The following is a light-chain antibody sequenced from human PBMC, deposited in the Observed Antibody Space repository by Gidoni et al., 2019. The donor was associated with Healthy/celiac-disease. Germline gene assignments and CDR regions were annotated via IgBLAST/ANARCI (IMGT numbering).Light chain of an antibody. CDR2: GAS. Sequence: EIVMTQSPATLSVSPGESAALSCRASQSVSSNLAWYQQKPGQAPRLLIYGASTRATGIPARFSGSGSGTEFTLTISSLQSEDFAVYYCKQYNNWPPLTFXGXTKVEIK. CDR1: QSVSSN. V-gene: IGKV3-15*01. J-gene: IGKJ4*01. CDR3: KQYNNWPPLT.